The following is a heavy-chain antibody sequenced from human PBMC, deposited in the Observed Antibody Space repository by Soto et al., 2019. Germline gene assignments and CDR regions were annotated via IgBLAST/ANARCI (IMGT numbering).Heavy chain of an antibody. CDR2: VSHRGST. CDR1: GGSISSSSFY. V-gene: IGHV4-39*02. D-gene: IGHD3-16*01. J-gene: IGHJ6*03. CDR3: VSPYNFYFMDV. Sequence: SDTLSLTCTVSGGSISSSSFYWGWVRQPPGKGLEWIGSVSHRGSTYYNPSLTSRVTISVDTSKNHFSLKLNSVTAADTAVYYCVSPYNFYFMDVWGKGTPVNVSS.